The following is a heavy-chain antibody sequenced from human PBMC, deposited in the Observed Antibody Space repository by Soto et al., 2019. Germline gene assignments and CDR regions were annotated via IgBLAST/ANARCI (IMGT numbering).Heavy chain of an antibody. CDR2: IYPGDSDT. Sequence: PGESLKISCKGSGYSFTSYGIGWVRQMPGKGLEWMGIIYPGDSDTRYSPSFQGQVTISADKSLSTAYLQWSSLKASDTAMYYCAGSRGYSDGTYWYYGMDVWGQGTTVTVS. J-gene: IGHJ6*02. CDR3: AGSRGYSDGTYWYYGMDV. CDR1: GYSFTSYG. V-gene: IGHV5-51*01. D-gene: IGHD5-18*01.